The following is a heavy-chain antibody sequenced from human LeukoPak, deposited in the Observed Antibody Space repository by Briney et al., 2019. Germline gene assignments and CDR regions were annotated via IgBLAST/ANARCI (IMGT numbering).Heavy chain of an antibody. Sequence: PGGSLRLSCAASGFTFSSYGMHWVRQAPGKGLEWVAVISYDGSNKYYADSAKGRFTISRDNSKNTLYLQMNSLRAEDTAVYYCAKPSFGGCYYFFDYWGQGTLVTVSS. CDR2: ISYDGSNK. CDR1: GFTFSSYG. D-gene: IGHD2-21*01. J-gene: IGHJ4*02. CDR3: AKPSFGGCYYFFDY. V-gene: IGHV3-30*18.